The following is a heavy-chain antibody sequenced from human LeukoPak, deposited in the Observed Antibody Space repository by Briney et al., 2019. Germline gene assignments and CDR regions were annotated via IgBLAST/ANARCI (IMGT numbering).Heavy chain of an antibody. V-gene: IGHV3-33*06. CDR3: AKDESVVGANYFDS. CDR2: IWFEGSNE. Sequence: GGSLRLSCAASGFTLGSFGTHWVRQAPGKGLEWVAVIWFEGSNEYYADSVKGRFTISRDNSKNTLYLQMNSLRAEDTALYYCAKDESVVGANYFDSWGQGTLVTVSS. D-gene: IGHD1-26*01. CDR1: GFTLGSFG. J-gene: IGHJ4*02.